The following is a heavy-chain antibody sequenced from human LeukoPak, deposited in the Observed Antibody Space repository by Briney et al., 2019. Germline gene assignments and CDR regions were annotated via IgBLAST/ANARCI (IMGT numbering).Heavy chain of an antibody. CDR3: ARGRRLGRYYYYYMDV. D-gene: IGHD1-26*01. CDR2: MNPNSGNT. Sequence: GASVKVSCKASGYTFTSYDINWVRQATGQGLEWMGWMNPNSGNTGYAQKFQGRVTMTRNTSISTAYMELSSLRSEDTAVYYCARGRRLGRYYYYYMDVWGKGTTVTISS. CDR1: GYTFTSYD. V-gene: IGHV1-8*01. J-gene: IGHJ6*03.